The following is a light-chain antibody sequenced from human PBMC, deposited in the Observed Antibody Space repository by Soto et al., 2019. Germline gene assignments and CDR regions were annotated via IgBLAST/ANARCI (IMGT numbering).Light chain of an antibody. CDR3: QQYNNWPGT. Sequence: EVLMTQSPATLSGSPGERATLSCRASQGVGSNLAWYQQTPGQAPRLLIYGASTRATGLPARFSGSGSGTQFTLTITSLQSEDFAFYYCQQYNNWPGTFGQGTKVEIK. CDR2: GAS. J-gene: IGKJ1*01. V-gene: IGKV3-15*01. CDR1: QGVGSN.